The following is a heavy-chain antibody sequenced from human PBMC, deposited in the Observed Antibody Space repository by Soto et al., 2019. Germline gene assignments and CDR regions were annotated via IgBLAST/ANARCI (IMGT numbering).Heavy chain of an antibody. CDR2: LSGSGGST. Sequence: PGGSLRHSCAASGFTFSSYAMSCVRQAPGKGLEWVSTLSGSGGSTYYADSVKGRFTISRDNSKNTLYLQMNSLRAEDTAVYYCAKEGGTYKTYYGMDVWGQGTTVTVSS. V-gene: IGHV3-23*01. J-gene: IGHJ6*02. CDR3: AKEGGTYKTYYGMDV. CDR1: GFTFSSYA. D-gene: IGHD1-7*01.